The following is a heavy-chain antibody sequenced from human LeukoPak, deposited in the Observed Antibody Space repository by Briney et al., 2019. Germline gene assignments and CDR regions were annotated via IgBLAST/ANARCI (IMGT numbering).Heavy chain of an antibody. CDR2: ISNSGTTI. D-gene: IGHD3-10*01. J-gene: IGHJ5*02. V-gene: IGHV3-11*04. CDR1: RFTFSDFY. Sequence: MPGGSLRLSCAASRFTFSDFYMSWIRQAPGKGLEWVSYISNSGTTIYYADSVKGRFTISRDNTKNSLYLQMNSLRAEDTAVYYCAREATDGGWFDPWGQGTLVTVSS. CDR3: AREATDGGWFDP.